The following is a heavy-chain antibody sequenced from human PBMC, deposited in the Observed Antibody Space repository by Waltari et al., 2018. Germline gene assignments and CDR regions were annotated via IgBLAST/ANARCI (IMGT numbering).Heavy chain of an antibody. CDR1: GYTFTNYA. CDR3: ARDPLQPVLRWDWGEDGFDY. D-gene: IGHD1-26*01. V-gene: IGHV1-3*01. CDR2: MNARNGVT. J-gene: IGHJ4*02. Sequence: QVQVVQSGAEVMKPGASVQVSCKASGYTFTNYAMHWVRQAPGQMLEWMGWMNARNGVTKYSQKLQGRVTMTRDTSTNTAYLELRSLRSEDTAVYYCARDPLQPVLRWDWGEDGFDYWGQGTLVTVSS.